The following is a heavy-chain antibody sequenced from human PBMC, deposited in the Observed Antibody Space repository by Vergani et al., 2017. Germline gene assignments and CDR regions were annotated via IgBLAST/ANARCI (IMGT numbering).Heavy chain of an antibody. CDR2: QIPILGTA. J-gene: IGHJ3*02. CDR3: ATRSSGLLLWFGELSGAFDI. D-gene: IGHD3-10*01. Sequence: QVQLVQSGAEVKKPGSSGKVSCKASGATFSSYAISWVRQAPGKGLEWMGRQIPILGTANYAQKFQGRVTITADESTSTAYMELSSLRSEDTAVYYCATRSSGLLLWFGELSGAFDIWGQGTMVTVSS. CDR1: GATFSSYA. V-gene: IGHV1-69*11.